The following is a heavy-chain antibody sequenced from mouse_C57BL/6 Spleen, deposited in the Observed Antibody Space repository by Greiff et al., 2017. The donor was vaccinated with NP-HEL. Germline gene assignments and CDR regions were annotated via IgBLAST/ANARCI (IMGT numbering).Heavy chain of an antibody. J-gene: IGHJ4*01. CDR2: IYPGDGDT. CDR1: GYAFSSSW. Sequence: VQLQQSGPELVKPGASVKISCKASGYAFSSSWMNWVKQRPGKGLEWIGRIYPGDGDTNYNGKFKGKATLTADKSSSTAYMQLSSLTSEDSAVYFCAPITTVVEGYAMDYWGQGTSVTVSS. V-gene: IGHV1-82*01. CDR3: APITTVVEGYAMDY. D-gene: IGHD1-1*01.